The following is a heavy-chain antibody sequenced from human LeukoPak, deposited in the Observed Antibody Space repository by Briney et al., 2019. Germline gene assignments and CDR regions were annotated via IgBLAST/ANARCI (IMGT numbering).Heavy chain of an antibody. D-gene: IGHD3-10*01. CDR2: MNPNNGNK. J-gene: IGHJ6*03. Sequence: ASVKVSCKASGYTFTSYDINWVRQATGQGLEWMGWMNPNNGNKAYAQKFQGRFTITRNTSISTAYMELSSLRSEDTALYYCARVGHYYGSGSSYTYYYYYMDVWGKGTAVTVSS. CDR1: GYTFTSYD. V-gene: IGHV1-8*03. CDR3: ARVGHYYGSGSSYTYYYYYMDV.